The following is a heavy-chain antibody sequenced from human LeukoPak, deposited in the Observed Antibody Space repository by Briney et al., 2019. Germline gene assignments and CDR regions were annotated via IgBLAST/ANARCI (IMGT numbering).Heavy chain of an antibody. Sequence: PGGSLRLSCAASGFTFSSYGMHWVRQAPGKGLEWVAFIRYDGSNKYYADSVKGRFTISRDNSKNTLYLQMNSLRAEDTAVYYCAKEGIGGVTSAGGDYMDVWGKGTTVTVSS. J-gene: IGHJ6*03. CDR3: AKEGIGGVTSAGGDYMDV. CDR1: GFTFSSYG. V-gene: IGHV3-30*02. D-gene: IGHD3-16*01. CDR2: IRYDGSNK.